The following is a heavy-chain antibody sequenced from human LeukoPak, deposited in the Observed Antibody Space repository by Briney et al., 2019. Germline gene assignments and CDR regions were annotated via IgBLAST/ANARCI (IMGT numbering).Heavy chain of an antibody. J-gene: IGHJ4*02. V-gene: IGHV5-51*01. D-gene: IGHD4-17*01. CDR3: ARRVLAYGVETFED. CDR1: GYSFTSYW. CDR2: IYPGDSDT. Sequence: GESLKISCQGSGYSFTSYWIAWVRQTPGKGLEWMGIIYPGDSDTTYSPSFQGQVTISVDKSISTAYLLWSSLKASDTAMYYCARRVLAYGVETFEDWGQGTLVTVSS.